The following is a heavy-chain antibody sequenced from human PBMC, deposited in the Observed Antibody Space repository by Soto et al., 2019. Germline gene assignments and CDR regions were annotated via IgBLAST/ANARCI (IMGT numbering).Heavy chain of an antibody. V-gene: IGHV3-53*01. CDR1: GFPVSSNY. J-gene: IGHJ1*01. Sequence: EVQLVESGGGLIQPGGSLRLSCAASGFPVSSNYMNWVRQAPGKGLEWVSIIYSGGITYYADSVKGRFTISRDNSKNTVSLQMNKLRAEVTAVYFCARDVYCYGSKYCEYWGQGTLVTVAS. D-gene: IGHD5-18*01. CDR3: ARDVYCYGSKYCEY. CDR2: IYSGGIT.